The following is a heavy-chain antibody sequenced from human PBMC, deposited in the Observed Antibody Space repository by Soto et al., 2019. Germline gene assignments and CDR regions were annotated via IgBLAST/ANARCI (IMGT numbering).Heavy chain of an antibody. CDR2: IYYSGST. CDR3: ARDNVYGSGSYYEVWFDP. Sequence: SETLSLTCTVSGGSISSYYWSWIRQPPGKGLERIGYIYYSGSTNYNPSLKSRVTISVDTSKNQFSLKLSSVTAADTAVYYCARDNVYGSGSYYEVWFDPWGQGTLVTVSS. V-gene: IGHV4-59*01. CDR1: GGSISSYY. J-gene: IGHJ5*02. D-gene: IGHD3-10*01.